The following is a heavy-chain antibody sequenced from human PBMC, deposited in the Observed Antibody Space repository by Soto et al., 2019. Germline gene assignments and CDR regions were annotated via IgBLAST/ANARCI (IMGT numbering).Heavy chain of an antibody. CDR2: INAGNSDT. V-gene: IGHV1-3*01. Sequence: ASVKVSCKASGYTFTSYAMNWVRQAPGQRLEWMGWINAGNSDTTYSQKFQGRVTITSDTYASTAYTELTSLRSEDTAVYYCARDFSMVVVVPGYWGQRSLDTGSS. CDR3: ARDFSMVVVVPGY. CDR1: GYTFTSYA. D-gene: IGHD3-22*01. J-gene: IGHJ4*02.